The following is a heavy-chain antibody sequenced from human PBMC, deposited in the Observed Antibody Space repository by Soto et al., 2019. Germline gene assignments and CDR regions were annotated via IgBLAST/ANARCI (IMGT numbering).Heavy chain of an antibody. J-gene: IGHJ4*02. CDR1: GLTFSEYT. V-gene: IGHV3-23*01. D-gene: IGHD1-26*01. Sequence: EVQLLESGGGLVQPGGSLRLSCAASGLTFSEYTMSWVRQGPGKGLEWVSAISGSGDSTYYADSVKGRFTISRDNSQNTLYLQMNSLRAEDTAVYYCVEPQWELLDWGQGTLVTVSS. CDR2: ISGSGDST. CDR3: VEPQWELLD.